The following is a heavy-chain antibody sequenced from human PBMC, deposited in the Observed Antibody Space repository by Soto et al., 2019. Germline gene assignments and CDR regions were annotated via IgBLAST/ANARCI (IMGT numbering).Heavy chain of an antibody. V-gene: IGHV3-30*03. Sequence: QVQLVESGGGVVQPGRSLRLSCAASGFTFSTYGMHWVRQAPGKGLEWVAVISYDGSNKYYADSVKGRFTISRDNSKNTLYLQMNSLRAEDTAVYYCARWYYYYYAMDVWGQGTTVTVSS. CDR3: ARWYYYYYAMDV. CDR1: GFTFSTYG. J-gene: IGHJ6*02. CDR2: ISYDGSNK.